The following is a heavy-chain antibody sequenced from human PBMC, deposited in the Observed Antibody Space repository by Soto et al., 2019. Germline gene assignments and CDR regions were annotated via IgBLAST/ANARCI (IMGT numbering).Heavy chain of an antibody. D-gene: IGHD3-10*01. CDR3: ARDQILWFGELLPDYYGMDV. V-gene: IGHV1-18*04. J-gene: IGHJ6*02. Sequence: VASVKVSCKASGYTFTSYGISWVRQAPGQGLEWMGWISAYNGNTNYAQKLQGRVTMTTDTSTSTAYMELRSLRSDDTAVYYCARDQILWFGELLPDYYGMDVWGQGTTVTVSS. CDR1: GYTFTSYG. CDR2: ISAYNGNT.